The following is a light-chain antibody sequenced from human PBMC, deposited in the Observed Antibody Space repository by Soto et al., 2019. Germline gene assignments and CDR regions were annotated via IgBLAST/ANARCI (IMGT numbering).Light chain of an antibody. CDR1: QSVSSSY. J-gene: IGKJ5*01. CDR3: QQYGSSPIT. Sequence: EIVLTQSPGTLSLSPGERATLSCRASQSVSSSYLAWYQQKPAQAPRLLIYGASSRATGIPDRFSGIGSGTDFSLTISRLEPEDFAVYYCQQYGSSPITFGQGTRLEIK. V-gene: IGKV3-20*01. CDR2: GAS.